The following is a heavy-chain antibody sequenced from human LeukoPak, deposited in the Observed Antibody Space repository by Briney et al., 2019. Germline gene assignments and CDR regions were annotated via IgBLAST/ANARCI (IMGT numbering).Heavy chain of an antibody. V-gene: IGHV1-24*01. Sequence: ASVKVSCKVSGYTLTELSMHWVRQAPGKGLEWMGGFDPEDGETIYAQKFQGRVTMTEDTSTDTAYMELSSLRSEDTAVYYCATVWADANWFDPWGQGTLVTVSS. CDR2: FDPEDGET. D-gene: IGHD3-16*01. CDR3: ATVWADANWFDP. CDR1: GYTLTELS. J-gene: IGHJ5*02.